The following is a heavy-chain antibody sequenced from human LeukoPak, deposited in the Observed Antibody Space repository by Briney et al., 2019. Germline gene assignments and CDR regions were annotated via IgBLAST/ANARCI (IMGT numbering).Heavy chain of an antibody. V-gene: IGHV4-30-4*08. CDR2: IYYSGST. J-gene: IGHJ4*02. Sequence: PSQTLSLTCTVSGGSISSGDYYWRWLRQPPGTGMEWIGYIYYSGSTYYNPSLKSRVTISVDTSKNQFSLKLSSVTAADTAVYYCARVYDSSGYYYNYYFDYWGQGTLVTVSS. D-gene: IGHD3-22*01. CDR3: ARVYDSSGYYYNYYFDY. CDR1: GGSISSGDYY.